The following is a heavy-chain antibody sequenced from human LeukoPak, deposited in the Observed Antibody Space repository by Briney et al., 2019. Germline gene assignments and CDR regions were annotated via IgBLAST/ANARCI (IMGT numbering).Heavy chain of an antibody. V-gene: IGHV4-61*10. Sequence: SETLSLTCIVSGGSITSGDYSWSWIRQPAGKGLEWIGYISYSGSTNYNPSLKSRVTISIDTSKNQFSLKLSSVTAADTAVYYCASAPHVNYFDFWGQGALVTVSS. D-gene: IGHD2/OR15-2a*01. CDR2: ISYSGST. CDR3: ASAPHVNYFDF. CDR1: GGSITSGDYS. J-gene: IGHJ4*02.